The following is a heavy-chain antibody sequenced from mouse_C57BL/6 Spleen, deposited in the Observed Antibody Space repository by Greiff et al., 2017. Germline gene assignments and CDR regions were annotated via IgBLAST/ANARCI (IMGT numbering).Heavy chain of an antibody. D-gene: IGHD3-2*02. CDR3: ARELRLYYFDY. Sequence: QVQLKQPGAELVMPGASVKLSCKASGYTFTSYWMHWVKQRPGQGLEWIGEIDPSDSYTNYNQKFKGKSTLTVDKSSSTAYMQLSSLTSEDSAVYYCARELRLYYFDYWGQGTTLTVSS. V-gene: IGHV1-69*01. CDR1: GYTFTSYW. CDR2: IDPSDSYT. J-gene: IGHJ2*01.